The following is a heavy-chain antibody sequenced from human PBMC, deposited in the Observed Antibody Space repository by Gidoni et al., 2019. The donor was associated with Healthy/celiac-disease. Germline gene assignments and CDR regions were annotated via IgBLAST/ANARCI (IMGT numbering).Heavy chain of an antibody. V-gene: IGHV3-30*18. CDR2: ISYDGSNK. Sequence: QVQLVESGGGVVQPGRSLRLSCAASGFTFSRYGMHWVRQAPGKGLEWVAVISYDGSNKYYADSVKGRFTISRDNSKNTLYLQMNSLRAEDTAVYYCAKDPQRAYYYDSSAPAADWGQGTLVTVSS. CDR3: AKDPQRAYYYDSSAPAAD. CDR1: GFTFSRYG. D-gene: IGHD3-22*01. J-gene: IGHJ4*02.